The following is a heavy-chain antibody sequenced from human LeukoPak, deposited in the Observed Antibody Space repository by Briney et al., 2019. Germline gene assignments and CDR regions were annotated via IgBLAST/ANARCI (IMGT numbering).Heavy chain of an antibody. CDR1: GFTFSNYA. D-gene: IGHD6-19*01. V-gene: IGHV3-23*01. CDR3: AKGASVWFYFFDY. J-gene: IGHJ4*02. CDR2: ISGSGGSI. Sequence: GGSLRLSCAAPGFTFSNYAMSWVRQAPGKGLQWVSVISGSGGSIYYADSVKGRFTISRDNSKDTLYLQMNSLRVEDTAVYYCAKGASVWFYFFDYWGQGTLVTVSS.